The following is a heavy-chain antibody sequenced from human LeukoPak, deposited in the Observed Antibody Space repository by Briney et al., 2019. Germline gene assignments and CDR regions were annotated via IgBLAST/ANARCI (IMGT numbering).Heavy chain of an antibody. Sequence: SVKVSCKASGGTFSSYAISWVRQAPGQGLEWMGRIIPILGIANYAQKFQGRVTITADESTSTAYMELSSLRSEDTAVYYCAREVIPLLFDYWGQGTLVTVSS. CDR2: IIPILGIA. CDR3: AREVIPLLFDY. J-gene: IGHJ4*02. CDR1: GGTFSSYA. D-gene: IGHD2-15*01. V-gene: IGHV1-69*04.